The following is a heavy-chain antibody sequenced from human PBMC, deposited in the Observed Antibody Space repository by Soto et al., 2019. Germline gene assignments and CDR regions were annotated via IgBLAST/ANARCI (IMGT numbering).Heavy chain of an antibody. D-gene: IGHD1-7*01. Sequence: GGSLRLSCAASGFTFSSDWMHWIRQAPEKGLVWVSRINSDGRCKSYADSVKGRLIISRDNDNKTQYLQMKSLSAEETAVYYCAREDQYIGTTFNCFDLWGQETLVTVSS. V-gene: IGHV3-74*01. CDR1: GFTFSSDW. J-gene: IGHJ5*02. CDR2: INSDGRCK. CDR3: AREDQYIGTTFNCFDL.